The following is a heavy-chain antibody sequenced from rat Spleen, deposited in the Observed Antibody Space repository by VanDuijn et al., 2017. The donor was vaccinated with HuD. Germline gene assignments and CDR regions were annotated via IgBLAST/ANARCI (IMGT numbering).Heavy chain of an antibody. J-gene: IGHJ4*01. CDR3: ASLMYTPDYLGVMDV. CDR1: GFTFSNYY. Sequence: EVQLVESDGGLVQPGRSMKLSCAASGFTFSNYYMAWVRQAPTKGLEWVATISYDGRTTYFRNSVTGRFTISRDNSKSTLYLQMDSLRSEDTATYYCASLMYTPDYLGVMDVWGQGASVTVSS. V-gene: IGHV5-25*01. CDR2: ISYDGRTT. D-gene: IGHD1-6*01.